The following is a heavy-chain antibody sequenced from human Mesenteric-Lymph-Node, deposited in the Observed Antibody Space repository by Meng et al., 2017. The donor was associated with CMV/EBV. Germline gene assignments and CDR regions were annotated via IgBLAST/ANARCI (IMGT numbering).Heavy chain of an antibody. J-gene: IGHJ4*02. CDR3: AKDLYKYELKSTFDY. CDR1: GFTFSNYD. Sequence: GGSLRLSCAASGFTFSNYDMHWVRQVPGKGLEWVSGIGTVGGTFYPVSVKGRFTISRDNSKNTLYLQMNSLRAEDTAVYYCAKDLYKYELKSTFDYWGQGTLVTVSS. V-gene: IGHV3-13*04. D-gene: IGHD3-22*01. CDR2: IGTVGGT.